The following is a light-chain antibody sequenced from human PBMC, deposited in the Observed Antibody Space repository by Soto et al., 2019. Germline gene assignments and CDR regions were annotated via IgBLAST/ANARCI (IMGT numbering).Light chain of an antibody. J-gene: IGKJ1*01. CDR3: QQYGGSPRT. CDR2: DAS. CDR1: QSVSSSS. Sequence: EIVWTQSPGTLSLSPGERATLSWRASQSVSSSSLAWYQQKRGQAPRLLIHDASSRATGIPDRFSGSGSGTDFTLTISRLEPEDFAVYYCQQYGGSPRTFGQGTKVDIK. V-gene: IGKV3-20*01.